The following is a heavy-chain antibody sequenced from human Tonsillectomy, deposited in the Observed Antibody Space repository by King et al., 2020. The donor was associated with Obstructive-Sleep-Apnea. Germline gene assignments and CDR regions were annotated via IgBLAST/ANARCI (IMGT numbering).Heavy chain of an antibody. CDR3: ARRGGVTALDY. CDR1: GYSFTNYW. CDR2: IVPSDSYT. D-gene: IGHD3-16*01. V-gene: IGHV5-10-1*01. Sequence: QLVQSGAEVKKPGESLRISCKGSGYSFTNYWISWVRQRPGKGLEWMGRIVPSDSYTNYSPSFQGHVTISTDKSISTAYLQWSSLKASDTAMYYCARRGGVTALDYWGQGTLVTVSS. J-gene: IGHJ4*02.